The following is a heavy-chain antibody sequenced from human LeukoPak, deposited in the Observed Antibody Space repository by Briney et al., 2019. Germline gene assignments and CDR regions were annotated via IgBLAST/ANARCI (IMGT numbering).Heavy chain of an antibody. D-gene: IGHD6-19*01. CDR1: GYTLTELS. CDR2: FDPEDGET. CDR3: ATWSSGSGWYTIYFY. V-gene: IGHV1-24*01. J-gene: IGHJ4*02. Sequence: ASVKVSCKVSGYTLTELSMHWVRQAPGKGLEWMGGFDPEDGETIYAQKFQGRVTMTEDTSTDTAYMELSSLRSEDTAVYYCATWSSGSGWYTIYFYWGQGTLVTVSS.